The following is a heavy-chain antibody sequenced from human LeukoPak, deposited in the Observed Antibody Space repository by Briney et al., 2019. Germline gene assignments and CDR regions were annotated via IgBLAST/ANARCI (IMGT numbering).Heavy chain of an antibody. Sequence: SETLSLTCTVSGGSISNNIYYWSWIRQPPGKGLEWIGYIYYSGSTYYNSFLRSRVTISVDTSKNQFSLNLSSVTAADTAVYYCARVTAPRSSSGSYYFDSWGQGTLVTVSS. J-gene: IGHJ4*02. CDR3: ARVTAPRSSSGSYYFDS. V-gene: IGHV4-30-4*01. D-gene: IGHD6-19*01. CDR2: IYYSGST. CDR1: GGSISNNIYY.